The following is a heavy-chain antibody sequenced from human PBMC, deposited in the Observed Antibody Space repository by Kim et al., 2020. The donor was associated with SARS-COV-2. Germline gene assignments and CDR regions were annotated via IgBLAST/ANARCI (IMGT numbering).Heavy chain of an antibody. D-gene: IGHD3-10*01. V-gene: IGHV4-39*07. J-gene: IGHJ5*02. CDR1: GGSISSSSYY. CDR3: ARDQREYYGSGSYGWFDP. Sequence: SETLSLTCTVSGGSISSSSYYWGWIRQPPGKGLEWIGSIYYSGSTYYNPSLKSRVTISVDTSKNQFSLKLSSVTAADTAVYYCARDQREYYGSGSYGWFDPWGQGTLVTVSS. CDR2: IYYSGST.